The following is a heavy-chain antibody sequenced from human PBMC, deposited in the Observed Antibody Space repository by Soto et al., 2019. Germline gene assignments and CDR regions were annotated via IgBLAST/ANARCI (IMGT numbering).Heavy chain of an antibody. V-gene: IGHV3-23*01. CDR1: GFTFSSYA. J-gene: IGHJ4*02. D-gene: IGHD5-18*01. CDR3: AKEQTWLYSYGYDY. CDR2: ISGSGGST. Sequence: EVQLLESGGGLVQPGGSLRLSCAASGFTFSSYAMSWVRQAPGKGLEWVSAISGSGGSTYYADSVKGRFTISRDTSKNTLDRQMNSLRAEDTAVYYCAKEQTWLYSYGYDYWGQGTLVTVSS.